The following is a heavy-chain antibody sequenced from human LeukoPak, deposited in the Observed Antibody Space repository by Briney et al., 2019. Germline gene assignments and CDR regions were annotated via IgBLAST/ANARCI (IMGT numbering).Heavy chain of an antibody. D-gene: IGHD2-2*01. CDR1: GGSFSGYY. J-gene: IGHJ5*02. CDR2: INHSEST. CDR3: AREGHIVVVPAASYAWFDP. V-gene: IGHV4-34*01. Sequence: PSETLSLTCAVYGGSFSGYYWSWIRQPPGKGLEWIGEINHSESTNYNPSLKSRVTISVDTSKNQFSLKLSSVTAADTAVYYCAREGHIVVVPAASYAWFDPWGQGTLVTVSS.